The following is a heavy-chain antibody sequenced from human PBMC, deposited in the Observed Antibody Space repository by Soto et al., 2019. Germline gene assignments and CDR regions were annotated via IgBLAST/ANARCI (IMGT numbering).Heavy chain of an antibody. CDR2: INAGNGNT. D-gene: IGHD2-15*01. CDR3: ARACSLTPWPTWFDP. V-gene: IGHV1-3*01. J-gene: IGHJ5*02. Sequence: ASVKVSCKASGYTFSSYTMHWVRQAPGQRLEWMGWINAGNGNTKYSQKFQGRVTIIRDTSANTAYMDLSSLRSEDTEVYYCARACSLTPWPTWFDPWGQGILVTVSS. CDR1: GYTFSSYT.